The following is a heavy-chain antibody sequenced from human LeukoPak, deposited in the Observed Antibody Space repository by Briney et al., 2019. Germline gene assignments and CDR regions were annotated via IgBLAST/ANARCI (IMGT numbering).Heavy chain of an antibody. Sequence: SQTLSLTCAVSGGSISSGGYSWSWIRQPPGKGLEWIGYIYHSGSTYYNPSLKSRVTISVDRSKNQFSLKLSSVTAADTAVYYCARAYPNRYCSSTSCPKHPRHYGMDVWGQGTTVTVSS. V-gene: IGHV4-30-2*01. J-gene: IGHJ6*02. CDR1: GGSISSGGYS. CDR2: IYHSGST. CDR3: ARAYPNRYCSSTSCPKHPRHYGMDV. D-gene: IGHD2-2*01.